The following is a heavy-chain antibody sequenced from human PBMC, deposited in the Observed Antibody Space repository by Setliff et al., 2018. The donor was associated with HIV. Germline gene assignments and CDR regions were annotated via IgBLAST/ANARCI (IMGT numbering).Heavy chain of an antibody. V-gene: IGHV4-38-2*02. CDR3: AKEGGYCSGTTCFGFDY. CDR1: GFSINSGYY. CDR2: IYQTGTT. Sequence: SETLSLTCAVSGFSINSGYYWGWIRQPPGKGLEWIGSIYQTGTTYYNPSLKSRVTISLDTSKKQLSLKLRSVTAADTAVYYCAKEGGYCSGTTCFGFDYWGQGTLVTVSS. D-gene: IGHD2-2*01. J-gene: IGHJ4*02.